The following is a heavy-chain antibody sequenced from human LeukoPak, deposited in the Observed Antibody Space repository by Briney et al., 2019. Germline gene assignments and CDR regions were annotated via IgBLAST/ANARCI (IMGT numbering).Heavy chain of an antibody. Sequence: SETLSLTCTVSGGSISSSNYYWGWIRQPPGKGLEWIGSISYSGNTFYNPSLRSRVTISVDTSRNQFSLKLTSVTAADTAVYYCARVGGGNYGYYYYYMDVWGKGTTVTVSS. CDR1: GGSISSSNYY. CDR3: ARVGGGNYGYYYYYMDV. V-gene: IGHV4-39*07. J-gene: IGHJ6*03. CDR2: ISYSGNT. D-gene: IGHD1-7*01.